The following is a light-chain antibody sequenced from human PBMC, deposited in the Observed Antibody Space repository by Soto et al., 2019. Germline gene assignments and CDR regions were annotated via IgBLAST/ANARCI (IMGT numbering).Light chain of an antibody. CDR2: AAS. V-gene: IGKV1-27*01. Sequence: DIQMTQSPSSLSASVGDRVTITCRASQGISNYLAWYQQKPGKVPKLLIYAASTLQSGGPSRFSGSGSGTDFTLTNSSLQSEDVATYYCQRYNSAPLICGGGPKVEIK. CDR1: QGISNY. CDR3: QRYNSAPLI. J-gene: IGKJ4*01.